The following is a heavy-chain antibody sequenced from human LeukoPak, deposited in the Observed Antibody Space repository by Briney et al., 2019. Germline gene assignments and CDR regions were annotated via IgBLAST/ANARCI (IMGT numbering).Heavy chain of an antibody. Sequence: PSQTLSLTCTVSGGSISSGGYYWSWIRQHPGKGLEWIGYIYYSGSTYYNPSLKSRVTISVDTSKNQFSLKLSSVTAADTAVYYCASHSSGWTGVYYYYYGMDVWGQGTTVTVSS. CDR3: ASHSSGWTGVYYYYYGMDV. D-gene: IGHD6-19*01. J-gene: IGHJ6*02. V-gene: IGHV4-31*03. CDR1: GGSISSGGYY. CDR2: IYYSGST.